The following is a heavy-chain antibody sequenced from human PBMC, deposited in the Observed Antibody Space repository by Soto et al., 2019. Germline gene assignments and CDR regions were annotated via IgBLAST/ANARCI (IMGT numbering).Heavy chain of an antibody. D-gene: IGHD6-19*01. V-gene: IGHV1-69*05. CDR3: ARDSGIAVAGSPFDY. CDR1: GGTFSSYA. CDR2: IIPFFGKT. J-gene: IGHJ4*02. Sequence: SVKVSCKASGGTFSSYAISWVRQAPGQGLEWMGWIIPFFGKTNYAQKFQGRVTMTTDTSTSTAYMELRSLRSDDTAVYYCARDSGIAVAGSPFDYWGQGTLVTVSS.